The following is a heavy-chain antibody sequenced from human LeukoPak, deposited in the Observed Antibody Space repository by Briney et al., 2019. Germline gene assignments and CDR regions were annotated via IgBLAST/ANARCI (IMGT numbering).Heavy chain of an antibody. V-gene: IGHV1-69*13. Sequence: SVKVSCKASGVTLSRSAISWVRQAPGQRLEWMGGIIPMFGIANYAQKFQGRVTITADESTSTAYMELSSLRSEDTAVYYCARDRPYTGGCRGFDYWGQGTLVTVSS. CDR3: ARDRPYTGGCRGFDY. J-gene: IGHJ4*02. CDR1: GVTLSRSA. D-gene: IGHD6-19*01. CDR2: IIPMFGIA.